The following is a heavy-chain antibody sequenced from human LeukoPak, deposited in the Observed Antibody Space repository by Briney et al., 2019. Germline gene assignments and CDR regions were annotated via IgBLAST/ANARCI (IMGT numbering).Heavy chain of an antibody. CDR3: ARSPTPQYYGSGKDY. CDR1: GGSFSGYY. Sequence: PSETLSLTCAVYGGSFSGYYWSWIRQPPGRGLEWIGEINHSGSTNYNPSLKSRVTISVGTSKNQFSLKLSSVTAADTAVYYCARSPTPQYYGSGKDYWGQGTLVTVSS. V-gene: IGHV4-34*01. J-gene: IGHJ4*02. D-gene: IGHD3-10*01. CDR2: INHSGST.